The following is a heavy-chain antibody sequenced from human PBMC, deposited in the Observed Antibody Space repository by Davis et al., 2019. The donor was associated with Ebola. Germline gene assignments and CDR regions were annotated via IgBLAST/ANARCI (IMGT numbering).Heavy chain of an antibody. CDR3: ARRIQSSQWLVQGNYFDY. CDR2: IYPGDSDT. CDR1: GYSFTSYW. J-gene: IGHJ4*02. D-gene: IGHD6-19*01. V-gene: IGHV5-51*01. Sequence: GESLKISCKGSGYSFTSYWIGWVRQMPGKGLEWMGIIYPGDSDTRYSPSFQGQVTISADKSISTAYLQWSSLKASDTAMYYCARRIQSSQWLVQGNYFDYWGQGTLVTVSS.